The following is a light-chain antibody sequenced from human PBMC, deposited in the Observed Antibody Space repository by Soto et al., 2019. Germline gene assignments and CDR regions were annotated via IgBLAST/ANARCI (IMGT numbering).Light chain of an antibody. V-gene: IGLV2-8*01. CDR3: SSYAGSNNFGV. CDR1: SSDVGGYNY. J-gene: IGLJ1*01. CDR2: EVN. Sequence: QSVLTQPPSASGSPGQSGTISCTGTSSDVGGYNYVSWYQQHPGKAPKLMIYEVNKRPSGVPDRFSGSKSGNTASLTVSGLQAEDEADYYCSSYAGSNNFGVFGTGTKVTVL.